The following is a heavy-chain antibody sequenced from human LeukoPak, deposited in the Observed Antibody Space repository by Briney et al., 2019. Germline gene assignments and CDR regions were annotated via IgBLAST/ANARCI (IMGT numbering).Heavy chain of an antibody. Sequence: GGSLRLSCAASGFTFSSYSMNWVRQAPGKGLEWVSYISSSSSTIYYADSVKGRFTISRDSAKNSLYLQMNSLRAEDTAVYYCARELGTVTTDYWGQGTLVTVSS. J-gene: IGHJ4*02. V-gene: IGHV3-48*01. D-gene: IGHD4-17*01. CDR3: ARELGTVTTDY. CDR1: GFTFSSYS. CDR2: ISSSSSTI.